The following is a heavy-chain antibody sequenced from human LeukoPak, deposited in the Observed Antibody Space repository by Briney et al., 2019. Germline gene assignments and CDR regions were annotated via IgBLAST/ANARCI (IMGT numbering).Heavy chain of an antibody. V-gene: IGHV1-3*01. CDR1: GYTFTSYA. CDR2: INAGNGNT. Sequence: VASVKVSCKASGYTFTSYAMHWVRPAPGQRLEWMGWINAGNGNTKYSQKFQGRVTITRDTSASTAYMELSSLRSEDTAVYYCAREGDWSYNWFDPWGQGTLVTVSS. J-gene: IGHJ5*02. CDR3: AREGDWSYNWFDP. D-gene: IGHD3-9*01.